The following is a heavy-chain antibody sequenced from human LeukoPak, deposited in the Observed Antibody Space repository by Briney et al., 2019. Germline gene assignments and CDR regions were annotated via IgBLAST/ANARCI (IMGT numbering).Heavy chain of an antibody. D-gene: IGHD2-15*01. CDR3: ARGYCSGNTCYPGGY. V-gene: IGHV3-66*02. CDR2: IYVDGNT. Sequence: PGGPLRLSCATSGFTVSTNYMNWVRQAPGKGLEWVSVIYVDGNTFYADSVKGRFTISRDTSKNTLYLQMHSLRVEDTAVYYCARGYCSGNTCYPGGYWGQGTLVTASS. CDR1: GFTVSTNY. J-gene: IGHJ4*02.